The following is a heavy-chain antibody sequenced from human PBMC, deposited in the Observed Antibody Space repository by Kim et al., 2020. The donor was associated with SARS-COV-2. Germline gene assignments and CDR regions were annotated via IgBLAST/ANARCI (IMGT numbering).Heavy chain of an antibody. CDR3: ARVLVTTVTTKEVYYFDY. D-gene: IGHD4-17*01. CDR1: GFTFSSYS. V-gene: IGHV3-48*02. Sequence: GGSLRLSCAASGFTFSSYSMNWVRQAPGKGLEWVSSISSSSSTIYYADSVKGRFTISRDNSENSLYLQMNSLRDEDTAVYYCARVLVTTVTTKEVYYFDYWGEGALRTVSS. J-gene: IGHJ4*02. CDR2: ISSSSSTI.